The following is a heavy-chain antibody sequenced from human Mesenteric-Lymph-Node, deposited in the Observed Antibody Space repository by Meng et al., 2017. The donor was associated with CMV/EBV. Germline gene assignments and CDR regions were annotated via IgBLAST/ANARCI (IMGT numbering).Heavy chain of an antibody. D-gene: IGHD2-21*02. V-gene: IGHV3-7*01. CDR1: GFTLSTYW. CDR3: ARDVTFASDI. J-gene: IGHJ3*02. Sequence: GESLKISCVASGFTLSTYWMAWVRQTPGKGLEWVANIKQDGSEKHHVGSVEGRFSIPRDNAKNTLYLQMNSLRVEDTALYYCARDVTFASDIWGQGTMVTVSS. CDR2: IKQDGSEK.